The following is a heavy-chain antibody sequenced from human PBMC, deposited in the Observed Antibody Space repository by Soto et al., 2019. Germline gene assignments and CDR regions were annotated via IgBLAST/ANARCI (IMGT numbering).Heavy chain of an antibody. Sequence: SETLSLTCTVSNGSVSSSTYYWGWIRQPPGKGLEWIGNVYFGGSTYYNPSLKSRVTMSVDTSKNQFSLKLSSVTAADTAVYYCASHKVYGDYHFDYWGQGTLVTVSS. V-gene: IGHV4-39*07. D-gene: IGHD4-17*01. CDR1: NGSVSSSTYY. J-gene: IGHJ4*02. CDR2: VYFGGST. CDR3: ASHKVYGDYHFDY.